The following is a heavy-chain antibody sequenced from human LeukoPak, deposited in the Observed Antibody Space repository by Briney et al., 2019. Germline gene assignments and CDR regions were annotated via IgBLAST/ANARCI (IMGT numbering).Heavy chain of an antibody. J-gene: IGHJ4*02. CDR2: ISGSGGST. V-gene: IGHV3-23*01. Sequence: GGSLRLSCAASGFTFSSYAMSWVRQAPGKGLEWVSAISGSGGSTYYADSVKGRFTISRDNSKNTLYLQMNSLRAEDTAVYYCAKTSISYDIVVVPAYFDYWGQGTLVTVSS. CDR3: AKTSISYDIVVVPAYFDY. D-gene: IGHD2-2*01. CDR1: GFTFSSYA.